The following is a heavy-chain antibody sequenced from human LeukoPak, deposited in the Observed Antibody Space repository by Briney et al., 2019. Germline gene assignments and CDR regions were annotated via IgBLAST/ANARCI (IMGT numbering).Heavy chain of an antibody. D-gene: IGHD3-22*01. CDR2: ISWNSGSI. Sequence: PGGSLRLSCAASGFTFDDYAMHWVRQAPGKGLEWVSGISWNSGSIGCADSVKGRFTISRDNAKNSLYLQMNSLRAGDTALYYCAKDFYDSSGYYFDYWGQGTLVTVSS. J-gene: IGHJ4*02. CDR3: AKDFYDSSGYYFDY. V-gene: IGHV3-9*01. CDR1: GFTFDDYA.